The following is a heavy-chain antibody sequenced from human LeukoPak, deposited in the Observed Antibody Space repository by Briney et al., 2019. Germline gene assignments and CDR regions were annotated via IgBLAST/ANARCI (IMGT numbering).Heavy chain of an antibody. D-gene: IGHD3-3*01. J-gene: IGHJ4*02. Sequence: ASVKVSCKASGGTFSSYAISWVRQAPGQGLEWMGWMNPNSGNTGYAQKFQGRVTMTRNTSISTAYMELSSLRSEDTAVYYCARHHGDFWSGYYNYWGQGTLVTVSS. V-gene: IGHV1-8*02. CDR2: MNPNSGNT. CDR3: ARHHGDFWSGYYNY. CDR1: GGTFSSYA.